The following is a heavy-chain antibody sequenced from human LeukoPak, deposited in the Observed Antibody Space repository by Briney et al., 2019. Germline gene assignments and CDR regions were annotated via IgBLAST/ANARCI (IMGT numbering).Heavy chain of an antibody. CDR1: GFTFDDYG. V-gene: IGHV3-20*04. J-gene: IGHJ4*02. CDR3: ARDGTGDYYDSSGYRY. Sequence: GGSLRLSCAASGFTFDDYGMSWVRQAPGKGLEWVSGIDRNGDSTGYADSVEGRFTISRDNAKNSLYLQMDSLRAEDTALYYCARDGTGDYYDSSGYRYWGQGTLVTVSS. CDR2: IDRNGDST. D-gene: IGHD3-22*01.